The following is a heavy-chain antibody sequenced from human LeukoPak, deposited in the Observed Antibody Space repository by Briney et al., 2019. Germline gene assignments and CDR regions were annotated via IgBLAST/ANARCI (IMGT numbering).Heavy chain of an antibody. Sequence: GGSLRLSCAASGFTFSSYGMHWVRQAPGKGLEWVAVIWYDGSNKYYADSVKGRFTISRDNSKNTLYLQMNSLRAEDTAIYYCARDRYYDSSGYLDYWGQGTLVTVSS. CDR2: IWYDGSNK. V-gene: IGHV3-33*01. D-gene: IGHD3-22*01. CDR3: ARDRYYDSSGYLDY. CDR1: GFTFSSYG. J-gene: IGHJ4*02.